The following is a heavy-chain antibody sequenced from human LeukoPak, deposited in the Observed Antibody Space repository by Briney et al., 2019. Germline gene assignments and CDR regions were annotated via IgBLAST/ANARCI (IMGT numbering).Heavy chain of an antibody. J-gene: IGHJ6*03. CDR3: AKTGSRGGTFRPSYYYYYMDV. D-gene: IGHD3-9*01. V-gene: IGHV3-30*02. CDR2: IRYDGITK. CDR1: GFTFSSYG. Sequence: GGSLRLSCAASGFTFSSYGMSWVRQAPGKGLEWVAFIRYDGITKYYADSVKGRFTISRDNSKNTLYLQMNSLRPEDTAVYYCAKTGSRGGTFRPSYYYYYMDVWGEGTTVTISS.